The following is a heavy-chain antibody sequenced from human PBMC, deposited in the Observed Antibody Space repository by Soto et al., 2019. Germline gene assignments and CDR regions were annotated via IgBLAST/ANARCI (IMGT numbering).Heavy chain of an antibody. CDR3: EGEGDLATFGVV. V-gene: IGHV4-59*12. D-gene: IGHD3-3*01. J-gene: IGHJ4*02. CDR2: VYYGGST. CDR1: GDSIRSYY. Sequence: SETLSLTCSVSGDSIRSYYWTWIRQPPGRGLEWIGHVYYGGSTNYNPSLQSRVTISLDTSKNQFSLRLTSMTAADTAVYYCEGEGDLATFGVVWGQGTRVTVSS.